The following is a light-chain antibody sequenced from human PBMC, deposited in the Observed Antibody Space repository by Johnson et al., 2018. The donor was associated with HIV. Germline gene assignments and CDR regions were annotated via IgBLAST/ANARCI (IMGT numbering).Light chain of an antibody. CDR3: GTWDSRLSAYV. J-gene: IGLJ1*01. V-gene: IGLV1-51*01. CDR2: DNN. Sequence: HSVLTQPPSVSAAPGQKVTISCSGSSSNIGNNYVSWYQQLPGTAPTLLIYDNNKRPSGIPDRFSGSKSGTSATLGITGLQTWDEADYYCGTWDSRLSAYVFGTGSNVTFL. CDR1: SSNIGNNY.